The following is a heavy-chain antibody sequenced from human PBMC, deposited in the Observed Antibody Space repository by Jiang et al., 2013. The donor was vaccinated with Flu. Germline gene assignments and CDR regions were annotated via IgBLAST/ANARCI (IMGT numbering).Heavy chain of an antibody. D-gene: IGHD5-18*01. CDR3: ARRVESYSYGYSQFDY. V-gene: IGHV4-4*02. Sequence: TNYNPSLKSRVTISVDKSKNQFSLKLSSVTAADTAVYYCARRVESYSYGYSQFDYWGQGTLVTVSS. CDR2: T. J-gene: IGHJ4*02.